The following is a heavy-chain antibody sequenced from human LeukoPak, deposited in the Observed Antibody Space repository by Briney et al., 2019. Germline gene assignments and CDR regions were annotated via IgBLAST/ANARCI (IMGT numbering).Heavy chain of an antibody. D-gene: IGHD7-27*01. Sequence: SETLSLTCTVSGGSISSYYWSWIRQPPGKGLEWIGYMYYSGSINYNPSLKSRVTISVDTSKKQFSLKLSSVTAADTAVYYCARDLGTWYFDLWGRGTLVTVSS. CDR1: GGSISSYY. V-gene: IGHV4-59*01. CDR3: ARDLGTWYFDL. J-gene: IGHJ2*01. CDR2: MYYSGSI.